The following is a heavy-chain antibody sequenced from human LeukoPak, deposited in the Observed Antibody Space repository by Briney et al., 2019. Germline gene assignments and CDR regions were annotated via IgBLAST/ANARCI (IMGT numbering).Heavy chain of an antibody. V-gene: IGHV3-23*01. J-gene: IGHJ4*02. Sequence: PGGSLRLSCAASGFTFSIYAMSWVRQAPGKGLEWVSAISGSGGSTYYTDSVKGRFTISRDNSKNTLYLQMNSLRAEDTAVYYCAKVDFYDTSGYYGPTFLDCWGEGTLVTVSS. CDR2: ISGSGGST. D-gene: IGHD3-22*01. CDR3: AKVDFYDTSGYYGPTFLDC. CDR1: GFTFSIYA.